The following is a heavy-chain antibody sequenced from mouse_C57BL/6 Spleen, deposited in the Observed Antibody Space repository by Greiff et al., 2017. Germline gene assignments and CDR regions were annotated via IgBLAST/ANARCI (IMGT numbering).Heavy chain of an antibody. CDR3: ARPYGSSSYYYAMDY. CDR2: IDPNSGGT. D-gene: IGHD1-1*01. CDR1: GYTFTSYW. V-gene: IGHV1-72*01. J-gene: IGHJ4*01. Sequence: QVQLQQPGTELVKPGASVKLSCKASGYTFTSYWMHWVKQRPGQGLEWIGRIDPNSGGTKYNEKFKSKATLTVDKPSSTAYMQLSSLTSEDSAVYYCARPYGSSSYYYAMDYWGQGTSVTVSS.